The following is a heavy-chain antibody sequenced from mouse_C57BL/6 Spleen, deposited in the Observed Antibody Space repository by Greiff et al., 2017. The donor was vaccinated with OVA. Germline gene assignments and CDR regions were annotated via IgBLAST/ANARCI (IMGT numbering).Heavy chain of an antibody. CDR2: ISDGGSYT. CDR1: GFTFSSYA. J-gene: IGHJ4*01. Sequence: DVQLQESGGGLVKPGGSLKLSCAASGFTFSSYAMSWVRQTPEKRLEWVATISDGGSYTYYPDNVKGRFTISRDNAKNNLYLQMSHLKSEDTAMYYCARDKTTVVEAMDYWGQGTSVTVSS. CDR3: ARDKTTVVEAMDY. D-gene: IGHD1-1*01. V-gene: IGHV5-4*01.